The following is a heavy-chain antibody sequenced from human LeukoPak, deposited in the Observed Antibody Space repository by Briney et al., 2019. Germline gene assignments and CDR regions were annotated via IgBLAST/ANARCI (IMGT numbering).Heavy chain of an antibody. D-gene: IGHD5-12*01. J-gene: IGHJ5*02. CDR2: IYYSGSS. Sequence: SQTLSLTCTVSGGSISSNNYSWGWIRQPPGKGLEWIGNIYYSGSSYYNPSLKSRVTISVDTSKNQFSLKLSSVTAADTAVYYCARHEYSGYVESWGQGTLVTVSS. CDR3: ARHEYSGYVES. V-gene: IGHV4-39*01. CDR1: GGSISSNNYS.